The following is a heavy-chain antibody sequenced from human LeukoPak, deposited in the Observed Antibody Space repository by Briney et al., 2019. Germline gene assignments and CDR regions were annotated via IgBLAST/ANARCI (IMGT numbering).Heavy chain of an antibody. CDR1: GFTFSSYA. V-gene: IGHV3-23*01. CDR2: ISGSGGST. J-gene: IGHJ4*02. CDR3: ARDNGWSADF. Sequence: PGGSLRLSCAASGFTFSSYAMSWVRQAPGKGLEWVSAISGSGGSTYYADSVKGRFTISRDNAKHSLFLQMARLRAEDTAVYYCARDNGWSADFWGQATLITVPS. D-gene: IGHD2-15*01.